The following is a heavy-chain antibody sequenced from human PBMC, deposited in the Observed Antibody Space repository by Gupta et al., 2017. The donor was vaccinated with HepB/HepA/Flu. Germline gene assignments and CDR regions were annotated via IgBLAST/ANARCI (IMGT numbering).Heavy chain of an antibody. Sequence: QVQLQESGPGLVKPSETLSLTCTVSGGSISSYYWSWIRQPPGKGLEWIGYIYHSGSTNYNPSLKSRVTISVDTSKNQFSLKLSSVTAADTAVYYCASSLGGSFDYWGQGTLVTVSS. V-gene: IGHV4-59*01. CDR2: IYHSGST. CDR3: ASSLGGSFDY. CDR1: GGSISSYY. J-gene: IGHJ4*02. D-gene: IGHD3-16*01.